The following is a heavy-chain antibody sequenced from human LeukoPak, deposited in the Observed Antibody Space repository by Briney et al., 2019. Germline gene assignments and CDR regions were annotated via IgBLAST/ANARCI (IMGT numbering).Heavy chain of an antibody. D-gene: IGHD3-3*02. CDR2: ISGSGGST. Sequence: PGGSLRLSCAASGFTFSSYTMSWVRQAPGRGLEWVSAISGSGGSTYYADSVKGRFTISRDNSKNTLYLQMNSLRAEDTAVYYCAKVGAHHFWSGYCDYWGQGTLVTVSS. CDR3: AKVGAHHFWSGYCDY. CDR1: GFTFSSYT. V-gene: IGHV3-23*01. J-gene: IGHJ4*02.